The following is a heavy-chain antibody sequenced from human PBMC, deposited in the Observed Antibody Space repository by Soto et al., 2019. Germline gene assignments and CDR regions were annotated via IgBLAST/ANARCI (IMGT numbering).Heavy chain of an antibody. CDR1: GGTFSSYA. CDR3: ARSQGSSTSLEIYYYYYYGMDV. J-gene: IGHJ6*02. D-gene: IGHD2-2*01. CDR2: IIPISDTT. Sequence: QVQLVQSGAEVKKPGSSVKVSCKASGGTFSSYAISWVRQAPGQGLEWMGGIIPISDTTNYAQKFQGSVTITADESTSTAHMELSSLRSEDTAVYYCARSQGSSTSLEIYYYYYYGMDVWGQGTTVTVSS. V-gene: IGHV1-69*01.